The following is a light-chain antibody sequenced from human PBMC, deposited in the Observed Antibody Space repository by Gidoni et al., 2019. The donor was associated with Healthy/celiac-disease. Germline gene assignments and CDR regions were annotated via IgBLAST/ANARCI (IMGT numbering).Light chain of an antibody. Sequence: EIVLTPSPVTLSLSPWERATLSCRASQSVSSSYLAWYQQKTGQAPRILIYDASSRANGIPDRFSGSGSGTDFTITIRRLEPEDFAVYYCQQYGSSTQLTFGGGKKVEIK. CDR1: QSVSSSY. CDR2: DAS. V-gene: IGKV3-20*01. J-gene: IGKJ4*01. CDR3: QQYGSSTQLT.